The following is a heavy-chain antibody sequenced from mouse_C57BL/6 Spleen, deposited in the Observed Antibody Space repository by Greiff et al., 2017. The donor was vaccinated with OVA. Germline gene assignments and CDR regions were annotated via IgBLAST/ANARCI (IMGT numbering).Heavy chain of an antibody. J-gene: IGHJ4*01. Sequence: QVQLQQSGPGLVQPSQSLSITCTVSGFSLTSYGVHWVRQSPGKGLEWLGVIWRGGSTDYNAAFMSRLSITKDNSKSQVFFTMNSLQADDAAIFYCAKGDYYAMDYWGQGTSVTVSS. CDR3: AKGDYYAMDY. CDR2: IWRGGST. V-gene: IGHV2-5*01. CDR1: GFSLTSYG.